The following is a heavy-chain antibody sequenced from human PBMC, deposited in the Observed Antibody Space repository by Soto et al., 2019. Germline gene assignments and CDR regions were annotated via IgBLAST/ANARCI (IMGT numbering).Heavy chain of an antibody. CDR2: IHYSGST. J-gene: IGHJ6*02. D-gene: IGHD3-3*01. CDR3: ARDGWFSALRIPFGLDV. CDR1: GGSIGSHY. Sequence: SETLSLTCTVSGGSIGSHYWSWIRQPPGKGLELIGYIHYSGSTNYNPSLKSRVTITRDTSTSTVYMELSSLTSEDTALYYCARDGWFSALRIPFGLDVWGQGTTVTVSS. V-gene: IGHV4-59*11.